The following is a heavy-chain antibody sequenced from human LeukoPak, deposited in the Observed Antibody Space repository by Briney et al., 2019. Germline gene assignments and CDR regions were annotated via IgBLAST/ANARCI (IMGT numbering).Heavy chain of an antibody. V-gene: IGHV3-48*03. CDR3: ARDYGGSSPFDY. D-gene: IGHD4-23*01. CDR2: ISSSGSTI. J-gene: IGHJ4*02. CDR1: GFTFSSYE. Sequence: PGGSLRLSCAASGFTFSSYEMHWVRQAPGKGLEWVSYISSSGSTIYYADSVKGQFTISRDNANNSLYLQMNSLRAEDTAVYYCARDYGGSSPFDYWGQGTLITVSS.